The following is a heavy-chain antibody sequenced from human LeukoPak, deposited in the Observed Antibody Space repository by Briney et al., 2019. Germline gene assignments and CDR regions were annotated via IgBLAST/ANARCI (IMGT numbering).Heavy chain of an antibody. CDR1: GFTFDDYA. J-gene: IGHJ4*02. CDR3: AKDGAVALYYFDY. CDR2: ISWNSGSI. Sequence: GGSLRLSCAASGFTFDDYAMHWVRQAPGKGLEWVSGISWNSGSIGYADSVKGRFTISRDNAKNSLYLQMNSLRAEDTAVYYCAKDGAVALYYFDYWGQGTLVTVSS. D-gene: IGHD6-19*01. V-gene: IGHV3-9*01.